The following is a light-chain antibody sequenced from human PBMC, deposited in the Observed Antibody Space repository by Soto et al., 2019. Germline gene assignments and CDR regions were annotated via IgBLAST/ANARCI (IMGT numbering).Light chain of an antibody. V-gene: IGLV2-14*03. Sequence: QSALTQPASVSGSPGQSITISCSGTSSDVGGSSYVSWYQQHPGAAPKLMIYDVSYRPSGVSNRFSGSKSGYTASLTISGLQAEDEADYCGSSYTSRAPGVVFGGGTQLTVL. CDR3: SSYTSRAPGVV. J-gene: IGLJ2*01. CDR2: DVS. CDR1: SSDVGGSSY.